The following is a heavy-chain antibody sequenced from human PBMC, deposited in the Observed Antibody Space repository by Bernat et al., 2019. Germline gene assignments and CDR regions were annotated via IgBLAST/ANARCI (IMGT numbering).Heavy chain of an antibody. V-gene: IGHV4-39*01. CDR2: IYYSGST. Sequence: QLQLQESGPGLVKPSETLSLTCTVSGGSISTGSYYWGWIRQPPGKGLEWIRSIYYSGSTYYNPSLKSRVTISVDTSKKQFSLNLNSVTATDTAVYYCARLGSSSDAFDIWGQGTMVTVSS. D-gene: IGHD6-6*01. CDR1: GGSISTGSYY. CDR3: ARLGSSSDAFDI. J-gene: IGHJ3*02.